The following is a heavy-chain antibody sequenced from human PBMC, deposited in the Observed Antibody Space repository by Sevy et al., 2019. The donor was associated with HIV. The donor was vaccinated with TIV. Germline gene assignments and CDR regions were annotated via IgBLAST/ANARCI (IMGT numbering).Heavy chain of an antibody. CDR3: ARAVLEISTWRSDY. CDR2: ISSTSAYI. CDR1: GFTFSSYR. D-gene: IGHD1-1*01. J-gene: IGHJ4*02. Sequence: GGCLRLSCAASGFTFSSYRMTWVRQAPGKGLEWVPCISSTSAYINYADSVKGRFTISRDNAKNLLYLQMDSLRAEDTAVYYCARAVLEISTWRSDYWGQGTLVIVSS. V-gene: IGHV3-21*01.